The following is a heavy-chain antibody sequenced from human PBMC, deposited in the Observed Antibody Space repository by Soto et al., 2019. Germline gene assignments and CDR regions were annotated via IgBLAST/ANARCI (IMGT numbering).Heavy chain of an antibody. CDR1: GFIFSSYW. CDR2: LHGDGTTT. CDR3: ARQLPTAIRGGYYYSYGMDV. J-gene: IGHJ6*02. Sequence: EVQLVESGGGLVQPGGSLRLSCAASGFIFSSYWMNWVRQVPGKGLVWVSRLHGDGTTTSYADSVKGRFTISRDNAKNTLYLQMNSLRAEVTAVYYCARQLPTAIRGGYYYSYGMDVWGQGTTVTVSS. D-gene: IGHD2-2*02. V-gene: IGHV3-74*01.